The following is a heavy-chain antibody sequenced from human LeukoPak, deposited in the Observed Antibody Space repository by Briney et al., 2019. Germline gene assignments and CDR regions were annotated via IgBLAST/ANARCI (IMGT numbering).Heavy chain of an antibody. CDR1: GGSISSYY. J-gene: IGHJ4*02. D-gene: IGHD3-22*01. Sequence: SETLSLTCTVSGGSISSYYWSWIRQPPGKGLEWIGYIYYSGSTNYNPSLKSRVTISVDTSKNQFSLKLSSVTAADTTVYYCAREVREYYDSGGYSRLWGAIDYWGQGTLVTVSS. CDR3: AREVREYYDSGGYSRLWGAIDY. CDR2: IYYSGST. V-gene: IGHV4-59*01.